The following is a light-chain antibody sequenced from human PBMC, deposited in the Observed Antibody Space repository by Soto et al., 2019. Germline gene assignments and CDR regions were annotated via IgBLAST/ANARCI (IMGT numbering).Light chain of an antibody. CDR2: KAS. V-gene: IGKV1-5*03. J-gene: IGKJ1*01. Sequence: DIPMTQSPSTLSGSVGDRVTITCRASQTISSWLAWYQQKPGKAPKLLIYKASTLKSGVPSRFSGSGSGTEFTLTISSLQPDDFATYYCQHYNSYSEAFGQGTQV. CDR1: QTISSW. CDR3: QHYNSYSEA.